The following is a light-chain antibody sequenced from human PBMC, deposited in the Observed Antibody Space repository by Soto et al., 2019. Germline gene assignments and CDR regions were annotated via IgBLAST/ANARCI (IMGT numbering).Light chain of an antibody. Sequence: ETVMPQSPATLSLSPGERGTLSCRASQSVSNYLAWYQQKPGQAPRLLIYAASSRATGIPDRFSGSGSGTDFTLTIDGLEPEDFVVYYCQQYGYSPITCGQGTDWRL. CDR3: QQYGYSPIT. CDR1: QSVSNY. CDR2: AAS. V-gene: IGKV3-20*01. J-gene: IGKJ5*01.